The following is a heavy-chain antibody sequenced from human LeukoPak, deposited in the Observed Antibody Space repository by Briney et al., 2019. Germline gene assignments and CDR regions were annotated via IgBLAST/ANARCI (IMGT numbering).Heavy chain of an antibody. D-gene: IGHD6-19*01. CDR2: ISSSGSTI. CDR3: AKASSGWYDDQYDY. CDR1: GFTFSSYA. V-gene: IGHV3-48*04. J-gene: IGHJ4*02. Sequence: GGSLRLSCAASGFTFSSYAMSWVRQAPGKGLEWVSYISSSGSTIYYADSVKGRFTISRDNAKNSLYLQMNSLRAEDTAVYYCAKASSGWYDDQYDYWGQGTLVTVSS.